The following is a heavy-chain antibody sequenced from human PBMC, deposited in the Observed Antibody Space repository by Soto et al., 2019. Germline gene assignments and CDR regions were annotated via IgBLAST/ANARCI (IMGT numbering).Heavy chain of an antibody. CDR1: GFTFGIYS. V-gene: IGHV3-48*02. CDR2: INGSSSTM. Sequence: GGSLRLSYAASGFTFGIYSMNWVRQAPGKGLEWISYINGSSSTMYYADSVKGRFIISRDNADNSLYLQMNSLRDADTAVYYCARGDRFRCSGDRCFSDGLFLSWGQGTLVTVSS. D-gene: IGHD2-15*01. CDR3: ARGDRFRCSGDRCFSDGLFLS. J-gene: IGHJ5*02.